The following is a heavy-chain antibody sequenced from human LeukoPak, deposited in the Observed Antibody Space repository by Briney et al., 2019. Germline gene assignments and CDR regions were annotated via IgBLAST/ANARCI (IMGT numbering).Heavy chain of an antibody. J-gene: IGHJ3*02. Sequence: GGSLRLSCAASAFTFSSYWMTWVRQAPGEGLEWVANINRDGSEKNHVDSVKGRFIISRDNAKNSLYLQMNSLKTEDTAVYYCTTGIRRGISSSWYILLDAFDIWGQGTMVTVSS. CDR2: INRDGSEK. D-gene: IGHD6-13*01. V-gene: IGHV3-7*03. CDR1: AFTFSSYW. CDR3: TTGIRRGISSSWYILLDAFDI.